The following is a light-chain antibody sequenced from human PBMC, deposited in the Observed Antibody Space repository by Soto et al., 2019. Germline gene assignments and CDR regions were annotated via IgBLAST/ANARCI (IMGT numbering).Light chain of an antibody. CDR2: GAS. CDR1: QSVSSSY. Sequence: ETVLTQSPGTLSLSPGERATLSCRASQSVSSSYLAWYQQKPGQAPRLLIYGASSRATGIPDRFSGSGSGTDFTLTVSRLEPEDFAVYYCQQYGNSPSFGPGTKVDVK. CDR3: QQYGNSPS. V-gene: IGKV3-20*01. J-gene: IGKJ3*01.